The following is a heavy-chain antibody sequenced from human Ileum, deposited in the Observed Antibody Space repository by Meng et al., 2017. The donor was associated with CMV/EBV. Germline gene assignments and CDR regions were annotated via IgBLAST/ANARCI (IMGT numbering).Heavy chain of an antibody. D-gene: IGHD5-12*01. CDR1: GSFSPYP. CDR3: VTADHHAIKY. V-gene: IGHV4-34*01. Sequence: QVQIHEWGAGLLKPSETLSPTGSLGGSFSPYPWSWIRQAPGKGLEWIGEINQYGSTNFNPSVKSRVTISRDTSKNQFSLRLNSVTAADAAVYYCVTADHHAIKYWGQGTLVTVSS. J-gene: IGHJ4*02. CDR2: INQYGST.